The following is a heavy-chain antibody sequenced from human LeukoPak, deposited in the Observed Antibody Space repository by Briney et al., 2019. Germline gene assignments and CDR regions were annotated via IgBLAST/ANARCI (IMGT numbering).Heavy chain of an antibody. J-gene: IGHJ4*02. CDR1: GGSISSSNW. V-gene: IGHV4-4*02. CDR3: ARGLISSGFYRRYFDY. Sequence: ETSETLSLTCAVSGGSISSSNWWSWVRQPPGKGLEWIGEIYHSGSTNYNPSLKSRVTISVDKSRNQVSLKLTSVTAADTAVYYCARGLISSGFYRRYFDYWGQGTLVIVSS. D-gene: IGHD3-22*01. CDR2: IYHSGST.